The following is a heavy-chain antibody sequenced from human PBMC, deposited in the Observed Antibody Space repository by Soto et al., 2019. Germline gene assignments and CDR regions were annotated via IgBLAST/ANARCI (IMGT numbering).Heavy chain of an antibody. V-gene: IGHV1-3*01. J-gene: IGHJ4*02. CDR2: INAGNGNT. CDR1: GYTFTSYA. CDR3: ARALGYCTNGVCLDFDY. Sequence: QVQLVQSGAEVKKPGASVKVSCKASGYTFTSYAMHWVRQAPGQRLEWMGWINAGNGNTKYSQKFQGRVTITRDTSASTAYMELSSLRSEDTAVYYCARALGYCTNGVCLDFDYWGQGTLVTVSS. D-gene: IGHD2-8*01.